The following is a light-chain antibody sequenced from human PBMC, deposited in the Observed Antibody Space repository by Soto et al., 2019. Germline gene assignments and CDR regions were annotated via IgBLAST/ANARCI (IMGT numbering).Light chain of an antibody. CDR1: QSVSGH. Sequence: EIVMTQSPATLSVSPGERATLSCRASQSVSGHLAWYQQKPGQAPRLLIYAASTRATDIPARFSGSGSGTEFTLTVSSLQSEEFAVYYCQHYDNWPHTFGPGTKLDIK. V-gene: IGKV3-15*01. CDR2: AAS. J-gene: IGKJ2*01. CDR3: QHYDNWPHT.